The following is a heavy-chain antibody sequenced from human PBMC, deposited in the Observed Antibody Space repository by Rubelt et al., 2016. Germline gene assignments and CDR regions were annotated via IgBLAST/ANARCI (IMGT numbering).Heavy chain of an antibody. CDR3: ARNWGFDY. CDR1: GFTVSSNY. J-gene: IGHJ4*02. CDR2: IYSGGST. V-gene: IGHV3-66*01. D-gene: IGHD7-27*01. Sequence: EVQLVESGGGLVQPGGSLRLSCAASGFTVSSNYMSWVRQAPGKGLQWVSVIYSGGSTYYADSVKGRLAIARDNGKNALNLEMNCLRAEDTAEDYCARNWGFDYWGQGTLVTVSS.